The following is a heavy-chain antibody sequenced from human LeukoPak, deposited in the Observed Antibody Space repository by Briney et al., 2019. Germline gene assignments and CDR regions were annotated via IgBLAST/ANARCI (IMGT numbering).Heavy chain of an antibody. D-gene: IGHD5/OR15-5a*01. CDR3: ARDPSTRVYYFDY. J-gene: IGHJ4*02. Sequence: GGSLRLSCAASGFTFSSYGMHWVRQAPGKGLEWVAVISYDGSNKYYADSVKGRFTISRDNSKNTLYLQMNSLRAEDTAVYYCARDPSTRVYYFDYWGQGTLVTVSS. CDR1: GFTFSSYG. V-gene: IGHV3-30*03. CDR2: ISYDGSNK.